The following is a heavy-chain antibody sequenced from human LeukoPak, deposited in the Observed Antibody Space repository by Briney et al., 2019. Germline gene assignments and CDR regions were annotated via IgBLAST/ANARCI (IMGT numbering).Heavy chain of an antibody. D-gene: IGHD1-26*01. CDR1: GFTFSSIA. J-gene: IGHJ6*02. V-gene: IGHV3-23*01. CDR3: AKDVRVGGGGMDV. CDR2: IRGNGDTA. Sequence: GGSLRLSCAASGFTFSSIAMTWVRQAPGKGLEWVSTIRGNGDTAYNADSVRGRFAISRDNSKNTLSLQMNSLRAEDTAVHYCAKDVRVGGGGMDVWGQGTPVTVSS.